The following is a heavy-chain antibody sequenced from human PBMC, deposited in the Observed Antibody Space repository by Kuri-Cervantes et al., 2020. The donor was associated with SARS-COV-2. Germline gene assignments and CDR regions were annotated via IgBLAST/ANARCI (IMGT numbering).Heavy chain of an antibody. Sequence: LSLTCAASGFSFRSYCMHWVRQAPGKGLEWVAIIWNDGSNKFYGDSVRGRFTISRDNSKNTLYLQMNSMSAEDTAVYYCAKDSEGSTAVRPGYFYGMDVWGQGTTVTVSS. CDR3: AKDSEGSTAVRPGYFYGMDV. CDR1: GFSFRSYC. J-gene: IGHJ6*02. D-gene: IGHD6-6*01. V-gene: IGHV3-33*06. CDR2: IWNDGSNK.